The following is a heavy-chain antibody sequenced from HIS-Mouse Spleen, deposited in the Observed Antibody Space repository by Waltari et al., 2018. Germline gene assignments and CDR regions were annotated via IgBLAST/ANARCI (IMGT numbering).Heavy chain of an antibody. D-gene: IGHD3-16*01. Sequence: EVQLVESGGGLVQPGRSLRLSCAASGFTFDDYAMHWVRQAPGKGLEWGLGISWNSGSIGYADSVKGRFTISRDNAKNSLYLQMNSLRAEDTALYYCAKDISRGKGGAFDIWGQGTMVTVSS. CDR3: AKDISRGKGGAFDI. J-gene: IGHJ3*02. CDR1: GFTFDDYA. V-gene: IGHV3-9*01. CDR2: ISWNSGSI.